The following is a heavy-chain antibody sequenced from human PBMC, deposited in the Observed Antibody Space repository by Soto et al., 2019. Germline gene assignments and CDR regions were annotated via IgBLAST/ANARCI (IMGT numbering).Heavy chain of an antibody. CDR1: GVTFTGYI. Sequence: PRGSLRLSCPASGVTFTGYIMPMVRQAPGKALEWRSFMSPSGTATYYADSVKGRFTSARDNAKNSLYLQMQSLRAEDTAVYYSARGETSLQSSHCIDYWGQGAMVTVS. J-gene: IGHJ4*02. V-gene: IGHV3-48*03. CDR2: MSPSGTAT. D-gene: IGHD1-1*01. CDR3: ARGETSLQSSHCIDY.